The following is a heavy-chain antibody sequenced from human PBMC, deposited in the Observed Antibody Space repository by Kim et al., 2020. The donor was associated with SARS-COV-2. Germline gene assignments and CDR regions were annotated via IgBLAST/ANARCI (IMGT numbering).Heavy chain of an antibody. CDR2: IWYDGSNK. D-gene: IGHD3-9*01. Sequence: GGSLRLSCAASGFTFSSYGMHWVRQAPGKGLEWVAVIWYDGSNKYYADSVKGRFTISRDNSKNTLYLQMNSLRAEDTAVYYCARDWILTGSPWFDPWGQGTLVTVSS. V-gene: IGHV3-33*01. CDR3: ARDWILTGSPWFDP. CDR1: GFTFSSYG. J-gene: IGHJ5*02.